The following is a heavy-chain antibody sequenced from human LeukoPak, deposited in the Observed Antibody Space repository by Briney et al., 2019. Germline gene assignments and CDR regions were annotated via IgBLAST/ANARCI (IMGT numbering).Heavy chain of an antibody. D-gene: IGHD6-19*01. CDR1: GFTVSSNY. CDR2: IYSGGST. J-gene: IGHJ4*02. V-gene: IGHV3-66*01. CDR3: ARDLSGWYYFDY. Sequence: GGSLRLSCAASGFTVSSNYMSWVRQAPGKGLEWVSLIYSGGSTYYADSVKGRFTISRDNSKNTLYLQMNSLRAEDTAVYYCARDLSGWYYFDYWGQGTLVTVSS.